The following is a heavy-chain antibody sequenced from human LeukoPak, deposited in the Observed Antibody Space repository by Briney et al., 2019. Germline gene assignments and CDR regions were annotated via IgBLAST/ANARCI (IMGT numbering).Heavy chain of an antibody. J-gene: IGHJ4*02. Sequence: ASVKVSCKASGYTFTGYYMHWVRQAPGQGLEWMGWINPNSGGTNYAQKFQGRVTMTRDTSISTAYMELSRLKSDDTAVYYCARGGNIVVVPATFTHDYWGQGTLVTVSS. V-gene: IGHV1-2*02. CDR2: INPNSGGT. D-gene: IGHD2-2*01. CDR1: GYTFTGYY. CDR3: ARGGNIVVVPATFTHDY.